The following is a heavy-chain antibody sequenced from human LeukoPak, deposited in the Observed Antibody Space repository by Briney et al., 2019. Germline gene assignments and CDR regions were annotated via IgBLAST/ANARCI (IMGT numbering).Heavy chain of an antibody. V-gene: IGHV1-8*02. CDR1: GYTFSSFD. CDR3: ARGWYPSGREVTHSLYYYMDV. D-gene: IGHD6-13*01. Sequence: GASVTVSCKTSGYTFSSFDINWVRHANRQGLEWMGWRNTNSGNTGYAQKFQGRITMTRNISISTAYMELSSLRSEDTAVYYCARGWYPSGREVTHSLYYYMDVWGKGSTITVPS. J-gene: IGHJ6*03. CDR2: RNTNSGNT.